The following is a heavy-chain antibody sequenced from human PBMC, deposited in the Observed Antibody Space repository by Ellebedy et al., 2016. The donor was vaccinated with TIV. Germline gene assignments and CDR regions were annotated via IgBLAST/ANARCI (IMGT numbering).Heavy chain of an antibody. CDR1: GFTFSSHA. V-gene: IGHV3-30-3*01. D-gene: IGHD3-16*01. CDR3: AKEGGTIGQPDYYFDF. CDR2: ISYDGNDK. Sequence: GESLKISCAVSGFTFSSHAMHWVRQAPGKGLEWVAVISYDGNDKYYADSVKGRFTISSDNSEDTLFLQMNSLRAEDTALYYCAKEGGTIGQPDYYFDFWGQGTLVTVSS. J-gene: IGHJ4*02.